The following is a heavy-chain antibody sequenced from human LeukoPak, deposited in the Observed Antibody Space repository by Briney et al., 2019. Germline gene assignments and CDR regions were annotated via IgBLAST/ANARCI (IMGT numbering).Heavy chain of an antibody. Sequence: GESLKISCKASGYSFTSYWIGWVRQMPGKGLEWMGIIYPGDSDTRYSPSFQGQVTISADKSISTAYLQWSSLKASDTAMYYCAGLVYYYDSSGLEDAFDIWGQGTMVTVSS. CDR2: IYPGDSDT. CDR3: AGLVYYYDSSGLEDAFDI. CDR1: GYSFTSYW. D-gene: IGHD3-22*01. V-gene: IGHV5-51*01. J-gene: IGHJ3*02.